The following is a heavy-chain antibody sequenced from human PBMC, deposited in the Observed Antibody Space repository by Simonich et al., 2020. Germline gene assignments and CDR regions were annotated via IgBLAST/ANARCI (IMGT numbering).Heavy chain of an antibody. Sequence: EVQLLESGGGLVQPGGSLRLSCAASGFTFSSYAMSWVRRAQGKGLQWVSASSGSGGSTYYADSVKGRFTISRDNSKNTLYLQMNSLRAEDTAVYYCAKDSSLVGATDWFDPWGQGTLVTVSS. V-gene: IGHV3-23*01. CDR3: AKDSSLVGATDWFDP. CDR1: GFTFSSYA. D-gene: IGHD1-26*01. CDR2: SSGSGGST. J-gene: IGHJ5*02.